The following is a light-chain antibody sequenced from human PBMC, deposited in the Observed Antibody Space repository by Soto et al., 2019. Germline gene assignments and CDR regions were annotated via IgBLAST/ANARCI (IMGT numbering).Light chain of an antibody. CDR2: DVT. J-gene: IGLJ1*01. CDR1: SSDVGGFNY. Sequence: QSALTQPASVSGSPGQSITISCTGTSSDVGGFNYVSWYQQHPGKAPKRMIYDVTNWPSGVSYRFSGSKSGNTASLTISGLQAEDEADYYCNSYTSSSTYVFGTGTKLTVL. V-gene: IGLV2-14*03. CDR3: NSYTSSSTYV.